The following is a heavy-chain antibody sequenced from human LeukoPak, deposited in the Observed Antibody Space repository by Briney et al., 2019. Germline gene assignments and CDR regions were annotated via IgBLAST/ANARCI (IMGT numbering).Heavy chain of an antibody. CDR3: ARARSCSSGDCYAED. Sequence: GESLKISCKGSGYTFTTSWIGWVRQMPGEGLEWMGIIYLGDSDTRYTPSFRGQVTISVDKTINTAYLHWSSLKASDTAIYYCARARSCSSGDCYAEDWGQGTLVTVSS. CDR1: GYTFTTSW. D-gene: IGHD2-21*02. CDR2: IYLGDSDT. V-gene: IGHV5-51*01. J-gene: IGHJ4*02.